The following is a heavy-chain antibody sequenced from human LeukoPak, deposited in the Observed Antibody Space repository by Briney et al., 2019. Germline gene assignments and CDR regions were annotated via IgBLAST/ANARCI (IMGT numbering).Heavy chain of an antibody. J-gene: IGHJ2*01. Sequence: GGSLRLSCAASGFTFSSYDMNWVRQATGKGLEWVSGIGTVGDTYYPGSVKGRFTVSRENAKNSLYLRMNSLRAGDTAVYCCARAGYSYGYGWYFDLWGRGTLVTVSS. CDR1: GFTFSSYD. D-gene: IGHD5-18*01. V-gene: IGHV3-13*04. CDR2: IGTVGDT. CDR3: ARAGYSYGYGWYFDL.